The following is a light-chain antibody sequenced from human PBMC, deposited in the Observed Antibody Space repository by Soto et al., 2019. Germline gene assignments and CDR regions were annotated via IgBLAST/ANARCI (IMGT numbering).Light chain of an antibody. CDR3: QQYNNWPRT. Sequence: EIVTTQSPATLSVSPGERATPSCRASQSVSSNLAWYQQKPGQAPRLLIYGASTRATGIPARFSGSGSGTEFTLTISSLQSEDFAVYYCQQYNNWPRTFGQGTKV. J-gene: IGKJ1*01. CDR2: GAS. V-gene: IGKV3-15*01. CDR1: QSVSSN.